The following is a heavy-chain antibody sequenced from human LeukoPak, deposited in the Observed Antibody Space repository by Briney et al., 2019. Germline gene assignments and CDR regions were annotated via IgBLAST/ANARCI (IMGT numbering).Heavy chain of an antibody. CDR3: ARILGSGYDESWFDP. CDR1: GFTVSSNY. J-gene: IGHJ5*02. V-gene: IGHV3-53*01. Sequence: GGSLRLSCAASGFTVSSNYMSWVRQAPGKGLEWVSVIYSGGSTYYADSVKGRFTISKDNSKNTLYLQMNSLRAEDTAVYYCARILGSGYDESWFDPWGQGTLVTVSS. CDR2: IYSGGST. D-gene: IGHD5-12*01.